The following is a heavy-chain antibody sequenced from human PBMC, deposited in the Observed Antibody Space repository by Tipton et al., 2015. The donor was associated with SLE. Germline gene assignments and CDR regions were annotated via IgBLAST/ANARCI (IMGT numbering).Heavy chain of an antibody. CDR2: INHSGST. J-gene: IGHJ3*02. V-gene: IGHV4-34*01. CDR1: GFTFSSYS. Sequence: LRLSCAASGFTFSSYSMNWVRQPPGKGLEWIGEINHSGSTTSNPSLKSRVTISVDTSKSQFSLKLSSVTAADTAVFYCARGRGAFDIWGHGTMVTASS. CDR3: ARGRGAFDI.